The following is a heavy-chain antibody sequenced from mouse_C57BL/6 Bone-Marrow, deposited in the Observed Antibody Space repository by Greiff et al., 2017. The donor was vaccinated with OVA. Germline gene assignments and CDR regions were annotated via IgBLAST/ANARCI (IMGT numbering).Heavy chain of an antibody. CDR1: GYTFTSYW. CDR3: ARGRTLPDYFDY. V-gene: IGHV1-59*01. J-gene: IGHJ2*01. Sequence: VKLQQPGAELVRPGTSVKLSCTASGYTFTSYWMHWVKQRPGQGLEWIGVIDPSDSYTNYNPQFQGKATLTVDTSSSTAYMQLSSLTSEASAVDYGARGRTLPDYFDYWGQGTTLTVSS. CDR2: IDPSDSYT.